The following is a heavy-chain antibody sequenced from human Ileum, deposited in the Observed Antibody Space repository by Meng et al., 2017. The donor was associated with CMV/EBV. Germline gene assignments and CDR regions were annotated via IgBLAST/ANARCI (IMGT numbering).Heavy chain of an antibody. J-gene: IGHJ1*01. CDR2: LYWTGDN. CDR3: AHTAGWLSFH. CDR1: GFSLSDADVG. D-gene: IGHD5-24*01. V-gene: IGHV2-5*01. Sequence: QITLKESGPTLVKHTQTLTLTCNFSGFSLSDADVGVAWIRQPPGKPLKWLALLYWTGDNHYSPSLKSRLTISKDTSKNQVFLSMTNMDPLDTGTYYCAHTAGWLSFHWGPGALVTVSS.